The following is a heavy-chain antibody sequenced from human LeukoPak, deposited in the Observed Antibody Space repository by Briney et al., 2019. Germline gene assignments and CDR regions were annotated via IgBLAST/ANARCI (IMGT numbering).Heavy chain of an antibody. J-gene: IGHJ4*02. CDR2: ISYDGSNK. CDR1: GFTFSSYA. CDR3: ARDYEDRYFDY. D-gene: IGHD3-16*01. Sequence: PGGSLRLSCAASGFTFSSYAMHWVRQAPGKGLEWVAVISYDGSNKYYADSVKGRFTTSRDNSKNTLYLQMNSLRAEDTAVYYCARDYEDRYFDYWGQGTLVTVSS. V-gene: IGHV3-30-3*01.